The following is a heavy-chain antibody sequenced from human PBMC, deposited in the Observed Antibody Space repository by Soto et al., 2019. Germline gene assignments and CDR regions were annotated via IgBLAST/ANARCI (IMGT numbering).Heavy chain of an antibody. CDR2: INSDGSNT. Sequence: GGSLRLSCAASGFTFSSYWMHWVRQAPGKGLVWVSRINSDGSNTNYADSVKGRFTISRDNAKNTLYLQMNSLRVEDTALYYCASRYSSGFWGQGTLVTVSS. CDR1: GFTFSSYW. J-gene: IGHJ4*02. CDR3: ASRYSSGF. V-gene: IGHV3-74*01. D-gene: IGHD6-19*01.